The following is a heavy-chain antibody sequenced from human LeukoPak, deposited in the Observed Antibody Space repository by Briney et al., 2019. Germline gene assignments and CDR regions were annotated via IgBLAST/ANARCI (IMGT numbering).Heavy chain of an antibody. J-gene: IGHJ4*02. Sequence: ASVKVSCKAXGGTFSSYAISWVRQAPGQGLEWMGGIIPIFGTANYAQKFQGRVTITTDESTSTAYMELSSLRSEDTAVYYCAGSRMVYYFDYWGQGTLVTVSS. D-gene: IGHD1-26*01. CDR3: AGSRMVYYFDY. V-gene: IGHV1-69*05. CDR1: GGTFSSYA. CDR2: IIPIFGTA.